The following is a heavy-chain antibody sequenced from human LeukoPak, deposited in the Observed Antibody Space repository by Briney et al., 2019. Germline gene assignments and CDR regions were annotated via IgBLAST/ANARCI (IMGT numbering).Heavy chain of an antibody. CDR1: GYTFTSYG. CDR2: IIPIFGTA. CDR3: ARADFGGDILTTYYYYVDV. V-gene: IGHV1-69*13. J-gene: IGHJ6*03. Sequence: ASVKVSCKASGYTFTSYGISWVRQAPGQGLEWMGGIIPIFGTANYAQKFQGRVTITADESTSTAYMELSSLRSEDTAVYYCARADFGGDILTTYYYYVDVWGKGTTVTVSS. D-gene: IGHD3-9*01.